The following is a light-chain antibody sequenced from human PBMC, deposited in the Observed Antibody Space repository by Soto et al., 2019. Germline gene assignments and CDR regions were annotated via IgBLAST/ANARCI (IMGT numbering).Light chain of an antibody. Sequence: EIVLTQSPCTLSLAPGERATLSCRASQSVSGNYLAWYQQKPGQSPRLLIYGTSSRVTGISDRFSGSGSGTDFTPTIIRLEPEDFAVYYCQQYGSTPPITFGPGTRLEIK. J-gene: IGKJ5*01. CDR3: QQYGSTPPIT. CDR2: GTS. CDR1: QSVSGNY. V-gene: IGKV3-20*01.